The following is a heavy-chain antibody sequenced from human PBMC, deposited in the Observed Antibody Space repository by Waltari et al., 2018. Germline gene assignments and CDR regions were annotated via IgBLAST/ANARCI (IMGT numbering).Heavy chain of an antibody. CDR3: ARGGRGYCSGGSCYLFDY. CDR2: IWYDGSNK. Sequence: QVQLVESGGGVVQPGRSLRLSCAASGFTFSSYGMHWVRQAPGKGLEWVAVIWYDGSNKYYADSVNGRFTISRDNSKNTLYLQMNSLRAEDTAVYYCARGGRGYCSGGSCYLFDYWGQGTLVTVSS. V-gene: IGHV3-33*01. D-gene: IGHD2-15*01. CDR1: GFTFSSYG. J-gene: IGHJ4*02.